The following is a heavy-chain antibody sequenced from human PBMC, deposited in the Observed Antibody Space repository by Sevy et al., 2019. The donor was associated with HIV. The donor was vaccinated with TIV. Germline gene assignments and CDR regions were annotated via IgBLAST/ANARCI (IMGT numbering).Heavy chain of an antibody. CDR3: AREFLGDYETGGLDY. CDR1: GFTFSSYG. Sequence: GGYLRLSCAASGFTFSSYGMHWVRQAPGKGLEWVAVIWYDGSNKYYADSVKGRFTISRDNSKNTLYLQMNSLRAEDTAVYYCAREFLGDYETGGLDYWGQGTLVTVSS. D-gene: IGHD4-17*01. V-gene: IGHV3-33*01. J-gene: IGHJ4*02. CDR2: IWYDGSNK.